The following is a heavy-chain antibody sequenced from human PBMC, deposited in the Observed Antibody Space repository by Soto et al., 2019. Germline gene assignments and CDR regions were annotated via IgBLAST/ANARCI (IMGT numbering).Heavy chain of an antibody. CDR1: GFTFSSYD. CDR2: ISGSGFTT. V-gene: IGHV3-23*01. D-gene: IGHD2-2*01. CDR3: AKARTAYYYYGMDV. Sequence: EVQLLESGGGLVQPGGSLRLSCAASGFTFSSYDMNWVRQAPGKGLEWVSGISGSGFTTYYADSVQGRFTISRDNPKNTLYLQMNSLRAEDTAVYYCAKARTAYYYYGMDVWGQGTTVTVSS. J-gene: IGHJ6*02.